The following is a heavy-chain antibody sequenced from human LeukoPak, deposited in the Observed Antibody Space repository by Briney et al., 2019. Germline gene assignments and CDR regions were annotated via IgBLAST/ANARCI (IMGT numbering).Heavy chain of an antibody. V-gene: IGHV3-74*01. CDR1: GFTFNNYW. D-gene: IGHD3-10*01. J-gene: IGHJ4*02. Sequence: PGGSLSLFCAASGFTFNNYWMHWVPQAAGKGLVWGSRSDVRSTNYADSVKGRSTISRDNAKNTLYRKMNRRRAEDTAVYYWAIVLIWFGEFHDYWGQGTLVTVS. CDR2: SDVRST. CDR3: AIVLIWFGEFHDY.